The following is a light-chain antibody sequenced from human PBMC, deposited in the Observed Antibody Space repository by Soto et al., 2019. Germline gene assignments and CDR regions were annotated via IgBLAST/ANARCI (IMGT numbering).Light chain of an antibody. Sequence: DIPLTQSPSLLSAFVGDRVTITCRASQAISSYLARYQQNPGKAPKLLIYTASTLQSGVPSRFSGSGSGTEFTLTISSLQPEDFATYYCQQLNTYPPTFGQGTKLEIK. CDR1: QAISSY. CDR2: TAS. V-gene: IGKV1-9*01. CDR3: QQLNTYPPT. J-gene: IGKJ2*01.